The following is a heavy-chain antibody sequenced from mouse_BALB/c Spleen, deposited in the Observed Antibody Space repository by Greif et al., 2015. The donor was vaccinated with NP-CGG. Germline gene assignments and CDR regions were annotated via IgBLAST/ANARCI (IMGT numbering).Heavy chain of an antibody. CDR3: ASPDY. V-gene: IGHV5-6*02. CDR1: GFTFSSYG. J-gene: IGHJ2*01. Sequence: DVMLVESGGDLVKPGGSLKLSCAASGFTFSSYGMSWVRQTPDKRLEWVATISSGGSYTYYPDSVKGRFTISRDNAKNTLYLQMSSLKSEDTAMYYCASPDYWGQGTTLTVSS. CDR2: ISSGGSYT.